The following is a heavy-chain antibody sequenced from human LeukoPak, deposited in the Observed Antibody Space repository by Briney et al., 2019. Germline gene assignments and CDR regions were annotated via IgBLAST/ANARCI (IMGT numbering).Heavy chain of an antibody. D-gene: IGHD3-16*01. V-gene: IGHV4-39*01. Sequence: PSETLSLTCTVSGGSVSSSSDSWGWIRQPPGKGLEWIGSLYYSGSSYYNPSLKSRVTISVDTSKNQFSLKLSSVTAADTAVYYCVVMPGYWGQGTLVTVSS. J-gene: IGHJ4*02. CDR3: VVMPGY. CDR1: GGSVSSSSDS. CDR2: LYYSGSS.